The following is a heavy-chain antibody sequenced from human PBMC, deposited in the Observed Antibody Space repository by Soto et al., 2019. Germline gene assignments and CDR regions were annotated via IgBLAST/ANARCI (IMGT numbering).Heavy chain of an antibody. D-gene: IGHD4-17*01. J-gene: IGHJ5*02. CDR2: IYYSGST. CDR3: ARGTDDYGDYDWFDP. V-gene: IGHV4-31*03. CDR1: GGSISSGGYY. Sequence: QVQLQESGPGLVKPSQTLSLTCTVSGGSISSGGYYWSWIRQHPGKGLEWIGYIYYSGSTYYNPYLKSRVTITVDTSKNQFSLKLSSVTAADMAVYYCARGTDDYGDYDWFDPWGQGTLVTVSS.